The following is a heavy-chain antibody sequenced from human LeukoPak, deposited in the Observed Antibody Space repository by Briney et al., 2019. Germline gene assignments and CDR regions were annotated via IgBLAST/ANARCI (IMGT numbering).Heavy chain of an antibody. CDR1: GFTFSSYS. D-gene: IGHD5-18*01. V-gene: IGHV3-48*01. J-gene: IGHJ6*02. CDR3: ARDQSFGYSYGLYYYYGMDV. CDR2: ISSSSSTI. Sequence: GGSLRLSRAASGFTFSSYSMNWVRQAPGKGLEWVSYISSSSSTIYYADSVKGRFTISRDNAKNSLYLQMNSLRAEDTAVYYCARDQSFGYSYGLYYYYGMDVWGQGTTVTVSS.